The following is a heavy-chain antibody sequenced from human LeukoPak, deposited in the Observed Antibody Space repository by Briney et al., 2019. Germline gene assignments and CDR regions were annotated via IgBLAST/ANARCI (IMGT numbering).Heavy chain of an antibody. V-gene: IGHV4-4*07. CDR2: IYTSGST. J-gene: IGHJ4*02. CDR1: GGSISSYY. Sequence: PSETLSLTCTVSGGSISSYYLSWIRQPAGKGLKWIGRIYTSGSTNYNPSLKSRVTMSVDTSKNQFSLKLSSVTAADTAVYYCASLSGWYSRDDYWGQGTLVTVSS. D-gene: IGHD6-19*01. CDR3: ASLSGWYSRDDY.